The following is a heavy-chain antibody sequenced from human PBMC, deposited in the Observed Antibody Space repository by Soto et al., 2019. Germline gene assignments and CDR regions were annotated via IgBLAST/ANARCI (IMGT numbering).Heavy chain of an antibody. CDR3: ARGRRTGTTYWGRAFDI. Sequence: PSETLSLTCAVYGGSVSGYYWSWIRQPPGKGLEWIGEINHSGSTNYNPSLKSRVTISVDTSKNQFSLKLSSVTAADTAVYYCARGRRTGTTYWGRAFDIWGQGTMVTVSS. CDR2: INHSGST. V-gene: IGHV4-34*01. D-gene: IGHD1-7*01. J-gene: IGHJ3*02. CDR1: GGSVSGYY.